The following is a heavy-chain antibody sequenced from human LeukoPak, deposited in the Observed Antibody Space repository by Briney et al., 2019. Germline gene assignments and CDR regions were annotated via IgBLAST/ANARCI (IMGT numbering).Heavy chain of an antibody. CDR3: SKDLSPMVGSKIFDY. Sequence: GGSLTLSCAASGFTFSTYGMHWVRQAPGKGLEWVAFIRYDGSNKYYADSVKGRFTISRDNSKNTLYLQMSSLRAEDTAVYSCSKDLSPMVGSKIFDYWGQGTLVTVSS. CDR2: IRYDGSNK. CDR1: GFTFSTYG. J-gene: IGHJ4*02. V-gene: IGHV3-30*02. D-gene: IGHD1-26*01.